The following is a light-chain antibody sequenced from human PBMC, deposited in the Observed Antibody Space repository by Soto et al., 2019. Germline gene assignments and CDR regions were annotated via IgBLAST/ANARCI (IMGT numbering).Light chain of an antibody. CDR3: RSYTSSLSAVV. J-gene: IGLJ2*01. Sequence: QSVLTQPPSVSGAPGQSITISCTGSSTNIGGVYDVPWYQQLPGTAPKLLISGDSNRPSGVSDRFSGSKSGTAASLAISGLQAEDEADYYCRSYTSSLSAVVFGTGTKLTVL. CDR2: GDS. V-gene: IGLV1-40*01. CDR1: STNIGGVYD.